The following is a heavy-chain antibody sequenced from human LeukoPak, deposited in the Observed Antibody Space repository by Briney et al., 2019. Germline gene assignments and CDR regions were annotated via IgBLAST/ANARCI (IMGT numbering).Heavy chain of an antibody. V-gene: IGHV4-30-2*01. CDR1: GGSINSGGYY. D-gene: IGHD2-2*02. CDR3: AGQNIPTPHDY. CDR2: FSHSGST. Sequence: PSETLSLTCTVSGGSINSGGYYWTWIQQPPGGGLEWIAYFSHSGSTFYNPSLKSRVTISLDTSKNQFSLNLRSVTAADTAVYYCAGQNIPTPHDYWGQGTQVTVSS. J-gene: IGHJ4*02.